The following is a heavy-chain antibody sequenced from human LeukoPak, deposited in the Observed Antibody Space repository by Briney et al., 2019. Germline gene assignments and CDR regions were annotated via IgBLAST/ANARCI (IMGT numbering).Heavy chain of an antibody. CDR3: ARGVNIVVVTAIQGHYFDY. J-gene: IGHJ4*02. V-gene: IGHV4-34*01. D-gene: IGHD2-21*02. CDR1: GGSFSGYY. CDR2: INHSGST. Sequence: PSETLSLTCAVYGGSFSGYYWSWIRQPPGKGLEWIGEINHSGSTNYNPSLKSRVTISVDTSKNQFSLKLSPVTAADTAVYYCARGVNIVVVTAIQGHYFDYWGQGTLVTVSS.